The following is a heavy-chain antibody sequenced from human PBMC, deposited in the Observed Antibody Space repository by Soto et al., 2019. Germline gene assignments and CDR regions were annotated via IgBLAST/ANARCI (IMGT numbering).Heavy chain of an antibody. CDR3: ARFDRLGMLAFDI. Sequence: ASVKVSCKASGYTFTGYYMHWVRQAPGQGLEWMGWINPNSGGTNYAQKFQGWVTMTRDTSISTAYMELSRLRSDDTAVYYCARFDRLGMLAFDIWGQGTMVTVSS. D-gene: IGHD7-27*01. J-gene: IGHJ3*02. CDR1: GYTFTGYY. V-gene: IGHV1-2*04. CDR2: INPNSGGT.